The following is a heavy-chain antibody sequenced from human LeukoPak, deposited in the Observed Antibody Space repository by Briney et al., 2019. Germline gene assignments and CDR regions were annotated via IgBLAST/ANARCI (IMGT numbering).Heavy chain of an antibody. CDR2: ISAYNGNT. V-gene: IGHV1-18*01. J-gene: IGHJ3*02. Sequence: ASVKVSCKASGYTFTSYGISWVRQAPGQGLEWMGWISAYNGNTNYAQKLQGRVTMTTDTSTSTAYMELRSLRSDDTAVYYCARAAGTAMVGAFDIWGQGTMVTVSS. CDR3: ARAAGTAMVGAFDI. CDR1: GYTFTSYG. D-gene: IGHD5-18*01.